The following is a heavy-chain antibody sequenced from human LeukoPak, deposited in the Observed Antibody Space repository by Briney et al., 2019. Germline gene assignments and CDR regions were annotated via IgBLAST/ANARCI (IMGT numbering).Heavy chain of an antibody. CDR1: GGSISSGSYY. J-gene: IGHJ6*02. D-gene: IGHD2-8*02. CDR2: IYYSGST. Sequence: SETLSLTCTVSGGSISSGSYYWSWIRQPPGKGLEWIGYIYYSGSTNYNPSLKSRVTISVDTSKNQFSLKLSSVTAADTAVYYCARLVGTSQRRRYYYYYGMDVWGQGTTVTVSS. V-gene: IGHV4-61*01. CDR3: ARLVGTSQRRRYYYYYGMDV.